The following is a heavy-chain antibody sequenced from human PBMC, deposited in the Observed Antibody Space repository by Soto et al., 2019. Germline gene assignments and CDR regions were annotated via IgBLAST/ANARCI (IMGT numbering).Heavy chain of an antibody. CDR3: ARGTTTSAFSAMDV. Sequence: QVQLVESGGGVVQPGRSLRLSCAASGFTFSYHALNWVRQAPGKGLEWVAVISYDGDNKYIAESVKGRFTISRDNSKNTVALQMNSLRTEDTAREFGARGTTTSAFSAMDVGGQGTTVTVSS. CDR1: GFTFSYHA. J-gene: IGHJ6*02. D-gene: IGHD1-1*01. V-gene: IGHV3-30-3*01. CDR2: ISYDGDNK.